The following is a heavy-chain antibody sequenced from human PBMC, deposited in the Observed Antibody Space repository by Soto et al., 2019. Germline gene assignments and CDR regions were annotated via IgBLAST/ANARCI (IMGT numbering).Heavy chain of an antibody. CDR2: ISGSGGST. CDR1: VFTFISYA. Sequence: PGWSLRLSCASSVFTFISYAMSWVRQAPGKGLEWVSAISGSGGSTYYADSVKGRFTISRDNSKNTLYLQMNSLRAEDTAVYYCAKDRDYYDSSGYFPPGGWFDPWGQGTLVTVSS. V-gene: IGHV3-23*01. CDR3: AKDRDYYDSSGYFPPGGWFDP. D-gene: IGHD3-22*01. J-gene: IGHJ5*02.